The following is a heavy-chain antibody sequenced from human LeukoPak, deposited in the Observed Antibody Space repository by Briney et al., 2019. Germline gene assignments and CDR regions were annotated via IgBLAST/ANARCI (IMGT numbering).Heavy chain of an antibody. J-gene: IGHJ5*02. D-gene: IGHD5-12*01. CDR3: AKGGGYDYSWFDP. CDR1: GFSFDTYE. CDR2: ISGGSSTR. V-gene: IGHV3-43*02. Sequence: PGGSLRLSCAASGFSFDTYEMNWVRQAPGRGLEWLSYISGGSSTRNYADSVKGRFTISRDNSKNSLYLQMNSLRTEDTALYYCAKGGGYDYSWFDPWGQGTLVTVSS.